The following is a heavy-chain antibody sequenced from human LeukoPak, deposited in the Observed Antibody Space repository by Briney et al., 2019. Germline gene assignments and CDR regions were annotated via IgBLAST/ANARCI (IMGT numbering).Heavy chain of an antibody. CDR3: ARRSGWVPHDAFDI. Sequence: GLSLRLSCAASGFTVSSNYMSWVRQAPGKGLEWVSVIYSGGSTYYADSVKRRLTISRDNSKNTLYLQMNSLRAEETAVYYCARRSGWVPHDAFDIWGQGTMVTVSS. V-gene: IGHV3-53*01. CDR1: GFTVSSNY. D-gene: IGHD6-19*01. J-gene: IGHJ3*02. CDR2: IYSGGST.